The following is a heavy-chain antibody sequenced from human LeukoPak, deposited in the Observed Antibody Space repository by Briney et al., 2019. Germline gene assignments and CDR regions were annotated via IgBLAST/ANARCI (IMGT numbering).Heavy chain of an antibody. CDR2: IKPSDSYT. J-gene: IGHJ3*02. CDR1: GYSFTSYW. D-gene: IGHD2-15*01. Sequence: AESLKISCKGSGYSFTSYWISWVRQMPGKGLELMGRIKPSDSYTNYSPSFQGHVTISADKSISTAYLQWSSLKASDTAMYYCASQCSGGRCYNDAAFDIWGQGTMVTVSS. CDR3: ASQCSGGRCYNDAAFDI. V-gene: IGHV5-10-1*01.